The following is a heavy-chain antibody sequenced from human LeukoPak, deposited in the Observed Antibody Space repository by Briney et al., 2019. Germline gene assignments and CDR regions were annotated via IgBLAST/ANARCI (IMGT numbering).Heavy chain of an antibody. CDR3: ARTEPIQLWFFDY. CDR2: ISAYNGNT. J-gene: IGHJ4*02. CDR1: GYTFTNYG. Sequence: GASVTVSCKASGYTFTNYGISWVRQAPGQGLEWMGWISAYNGNTNYAQKLQRRVTMTTDTSTSTAYMELRSLRSDDTAVYYCARTEPIQLWFFDYWGQGTLVTVSS. V-gene: IGHV1-18*01. D-gene: IGHD5-18*01.